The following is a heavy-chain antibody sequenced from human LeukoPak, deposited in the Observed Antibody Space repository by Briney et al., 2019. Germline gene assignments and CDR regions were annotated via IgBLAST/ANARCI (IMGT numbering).Heavy chain of an antibody. J-gene: IGHJ5*02. Sequence: PGGSLRLSCTAYRFTVSSNYMSWVRQAPGKGLEWVSVIYSGGSTYYADSVKGRFTISRDNSKNTLYLQMNSLRAEDTAVYYCASTYRTMITWGQRTLVTVSS. CDR2: IYSGGST. CDR3: ASTYRTMIT. V-gene: IGHV3-53*01. D-gene: IGHD3-22*01. CDR1: RFTVSSNY.